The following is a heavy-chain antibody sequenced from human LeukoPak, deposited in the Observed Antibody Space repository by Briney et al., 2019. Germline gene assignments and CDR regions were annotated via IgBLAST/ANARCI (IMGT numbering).Heavy chain of an antibody. CDR2: IIPLFGTT. Sequence: SVKVSCKASGGSFSMHAISWVRQAPGQGLEWMGEIIPLFGTTHYAQKFQGRVTITTDESTSTGYVELSSLRSEDTAVYYCARGVIVAATHFDNWGQGTLVTVSS. D-gene: IGHD1-26*01. CDR1: GGSFSMHA. J-gene: IGHJ4*02. CDR3: ARGVIVAATHFDN. V-gene: IGHV1-69*05.